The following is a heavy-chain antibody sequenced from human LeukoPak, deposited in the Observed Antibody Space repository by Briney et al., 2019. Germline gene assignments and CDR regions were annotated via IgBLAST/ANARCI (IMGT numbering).Heavy chain of an antibody. CDR1: GFTFSSYA. Sequence: GGSLRLSCAASGFTFSSYAMQWVRQAPGKGLEWVAVISYDGSNKYYGDSVKGRFTISRDNSKNTLYLQMNSLRAEDTAVYYCARGLRYFDWLGDAFDIWGQGTMVTVSS. D-gene: IGHD3-9*01. CDR3: ARGLRYFDWLGDAFDI. V-gene: IGHV3-30*04. J-gene: IGHJ3*02. CDR2: ISYDGSNK.